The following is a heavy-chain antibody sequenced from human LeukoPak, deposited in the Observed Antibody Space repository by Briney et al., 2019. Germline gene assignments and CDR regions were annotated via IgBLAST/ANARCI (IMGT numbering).Heavy chain of an antibody. V-gene: IGHV1-69*13. CDR1: GGTFHSYI. J-gene: IGHJ4*02. Sequence: VASVKVSCKASGGTFHSYIVTWVRQAPGQGLEWMGGTVPIIGTANYAQKFQGRVTITADDSTSTAYMELRSLRSEDTAIYYCARDQRPSCLGGICYSGDYWGQGTLVTVTS. CDR2: TVPIIGTA. CDR3: ARDQRPSCLGGICYSGDY. D-gene: IGHD2-15*01.